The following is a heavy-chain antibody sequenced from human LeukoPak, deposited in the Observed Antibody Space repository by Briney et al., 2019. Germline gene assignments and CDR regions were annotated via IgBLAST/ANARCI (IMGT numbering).Heavy chain of an antibody. CDR1: GYTFTSYG. Sequence: ASVKVSCKASGYTFTSYGISWVRQAPGQGLEWMGWISAYNGNTNYAQKLQGRVTMTTDTSTSTAYMELRSLRSDDTAVYYCARDRYYDFWSGCYYYYYYYYMDVWGKGTTVTVSS. D-gene: IGHD3-3*01. CDR3: ARDRYYDFWSGCYYYYYYYYMDV. J-gene: IGHJ6*03. V-gene: IGHV1-18*01. CDR2: ISAYNGNT.